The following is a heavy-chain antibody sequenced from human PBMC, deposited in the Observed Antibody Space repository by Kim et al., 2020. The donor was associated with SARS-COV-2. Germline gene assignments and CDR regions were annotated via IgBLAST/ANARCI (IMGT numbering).Heavy chain of an antibody. CDR3: ARDWEYSSGWPSNDC. CDR2: ISAYNGNT. J-gene: IGHJ4*02. CDR1: GYTFTSYG. V-gene: IGHV1-18*04. D-gene: IGHD6-19*01. Sequence: ASVKVSCKASGYTFTSYGISWVRQAPGQGLEWMGWISAYNGNTNYAQKLQGRVTMTTDTSTSTAYMELRSLRSDDTAVYYCARDWEYSSGWPSNDCWGQGTLVTVSS.